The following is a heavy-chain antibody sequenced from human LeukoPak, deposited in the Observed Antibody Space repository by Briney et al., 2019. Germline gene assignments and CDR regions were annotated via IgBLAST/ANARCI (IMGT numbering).Heavy chain of an antibody. V-gene: IGHV5-51*01. D-gene: IGHD6-6*01. CDR2: IYPGDSDT. J-gene: IGHJ4*02. CDR3: ARREYSTSSGYVY. CDR1: GYSFNTYW. Sequence: GDSLKIPCKGSGYSFNTYWIAWVRPMPGKGLEWVGIIYPGDSDTRYSPSFQGQVTISADKSIGTAYLQWSTLKASDTAMYYCARREYSTSSGYVYWGQGTLVTVSS.